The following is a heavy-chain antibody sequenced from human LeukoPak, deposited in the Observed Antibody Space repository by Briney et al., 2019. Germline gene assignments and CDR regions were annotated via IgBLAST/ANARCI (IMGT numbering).Heavy chain of an antibody. V-gene: IGHV3-74*01. CDR1: GFTFSNHC. J-gene: IGHJ4*02. Sequence: GGSLILSCAASGFTFSNHCMHWVRQAPGKGLMWVSRINRDGSRTDYADSVKGRFTISRDDAKNTLYLQVNSLRAEDTAVYFCARGGSDTAMAHDYWGQGTLVTVSS. CDR2: INRDGSRT. CDR3: ARGGSDTAMAHDY. D-gene: IGHD5-18*01.